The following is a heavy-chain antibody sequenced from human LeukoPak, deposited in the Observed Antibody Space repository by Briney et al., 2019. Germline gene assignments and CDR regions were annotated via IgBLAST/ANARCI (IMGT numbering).Heavy chain of an antibody. CDR3: ARDRSGSGLDY. J-gene: IGHJ4*02. D-gene: IGHD3-10*01. Sequence: GRSLRLSCAASGFTVSSNYMSWVRQAPGKGLEWVSVIYSGGSTYYADSVKGRFTISRDNSKNTLYLQMNSLRAEDTAVYYCARDRSGSGLDYWGQGTLVTVSS. CDR1: GFTVSSNY. V-gene: IGHV3-66*01. CDR2: IYSGGST.